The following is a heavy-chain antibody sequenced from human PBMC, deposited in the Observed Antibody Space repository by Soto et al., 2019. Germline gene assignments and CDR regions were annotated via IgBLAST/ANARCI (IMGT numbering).Heavy chain of an antibody. CDR1: GGSVSSGSYY. V-gene: IGHV4-61*01. J-gene: IGHJ4*02. D-gene: IGHD3-3*01. CDR3: ARVTVDFWSGYYSWLDY. CDR2: IYYSGST. Sequence: SETLSLTCTVSGGSVSSGSYYWSWIRQPPGKGLEWIGYIYYSGSTNYNPSLKSRVTISVDTSKNQFSLKLSSVTAADTAVYYCARVTVDFWSGYYSWLDYWGQGTLVTVSS.